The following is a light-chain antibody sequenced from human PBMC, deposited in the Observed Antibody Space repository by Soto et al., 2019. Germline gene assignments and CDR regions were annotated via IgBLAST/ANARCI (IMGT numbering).Light chain of an antibody. CDR2: EVS. Sequence: QSALTQPASLSGSPGQSITISCTGYIHYDFVSWYQQHPGTAPKLVIYEVSNRPSGTSDRFSGSKSGHTASLTISGLQTEDEAVYYCGAYTSSSNYVFGTGTKHTVL. V-gene: IGLV2-14*01. CDR3: GAYTSSSNYV. CDR1: IHYDF. J-gene: IGLJ1*01.